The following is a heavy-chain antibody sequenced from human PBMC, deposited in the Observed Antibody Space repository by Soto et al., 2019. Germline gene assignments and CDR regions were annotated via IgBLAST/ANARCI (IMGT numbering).Heavy chain of an antibody. CDR3: ARANYDILTGYSKWYYYYGMDV. CDR1: GYTFTNYG. D-gene: IGHD3-9*01. CDR2: ISAYNGNT. J-gene: IGHJ6*02. V-gene: IGHV1-18*01. Sequence: ASVKVSCKASGYTFTNYGISWVRQAPGQGLEWMGWISAYNGNTKYAQKLQGRVTMTTDTSTSTAYMELRSLRSDDTAVYYCARANYDILTGYSKWYYYYGMDVWGQGTTVTVSS.